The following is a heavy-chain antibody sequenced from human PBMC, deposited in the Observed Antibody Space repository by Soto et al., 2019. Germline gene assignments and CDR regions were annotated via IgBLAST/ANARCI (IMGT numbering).Heavy chain of an antibody. V-gene: IGHV4-31*03. CDR1: GGSISSGDYY. CDR2: IYYSGST. CDR3: ARWWSGSRQGFDP. Sequence: PSETLSLTCTVSGGSISSGDYYWSWIRQHPGKGLEWIGYIYYSGSTYYNPSLKSRVTISVDTSKNQFSLKLGSVTAADTAVYYCARWWSGSRQGFDPWGQGTLVTAPQ. D-gene: IGHD3-3*01. J-gene: IGHJ5*02.